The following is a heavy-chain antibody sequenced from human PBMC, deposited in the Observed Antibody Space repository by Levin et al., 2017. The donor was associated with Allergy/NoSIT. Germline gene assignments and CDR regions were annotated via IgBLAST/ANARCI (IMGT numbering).Heavy chain of an antibody. CDR2: ISGSGSGT. Sequence: GGSLRLSCAASGFTFSNYAMSWVRQAPGKGLEWVSAISGSGSGTYYADSVRGRFTISRDNSKNTLYLQMNSLRAEDTAVYYCAKTASLLDSWGQGTLVTVYS. CDR1: GFTFSNYA. D-gene: IGHD1-26*01. CDR3: AKTASLLDS. J-gene: IGHJ5*01. V-gene: IGHV3-23*01.